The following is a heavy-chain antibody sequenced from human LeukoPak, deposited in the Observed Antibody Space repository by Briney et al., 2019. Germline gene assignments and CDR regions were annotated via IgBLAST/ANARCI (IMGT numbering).Heavy chain of an antibody. CDR3: ATDPHSDFWTGYYWDS. D-gene: IGHD3/OR15-3a*01. J-gene: IGHJ4*02. CDR2: IIPIFGPA. Sequence: GASVKVSCKASGGTLSKYGISWLRQAPGQGLEWMERIIPIFGPALYAPQFKGRVTITADTSTETAYVEVTSLISEDTAVYFCATDPHSDFWTGYYWDSWGQGTLVTVSS. V-gene: IGHV1-69*06. CDR1: GGTLSKYG.